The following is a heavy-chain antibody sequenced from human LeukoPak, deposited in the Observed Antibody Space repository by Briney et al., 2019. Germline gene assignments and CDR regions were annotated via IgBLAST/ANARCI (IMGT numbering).Heavy chain of an antibody. D-gene: IGHD2-15*01. J-gene: IGHJ5*02. V-gene: IGHV4-34*01. CDR2: INHSGST. Sequence: NTSETLSLTCAVYGGSFSGYYWSWIRQPPGKGLEWIGEINHSGSTNYNPSLKSRVTISVDTSKNQFSLKLSSVTAADTAVYYCARERERTVVVLGVTSSWFDAWGQGTLVTVSS. CDR1: GGSFSGYY. CDR3: ARERERTVVVLGVTSSWFDA.